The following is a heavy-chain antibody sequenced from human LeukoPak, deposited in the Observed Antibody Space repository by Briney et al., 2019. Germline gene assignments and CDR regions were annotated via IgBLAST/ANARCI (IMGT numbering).Heavy chain of an antibody. V-gene: IGHV4-59*01. J-gene: IGHJ4*02. CDR1: GGSISIYY. Sequence: SETLSLTCTVSGGSISIYYWSWIRKPPGKGLEWIGYIYYSGSTNYNPSLKSRVTISVDTSKNQFSLKLSSVTAADTAVYYCARDPGSSGWYYFDYWGQGTLVTVSS. CDR3: ARDPGSSGWYYFDY. D-gene: IGHD6-19*01. CDR2: IYYSGST.